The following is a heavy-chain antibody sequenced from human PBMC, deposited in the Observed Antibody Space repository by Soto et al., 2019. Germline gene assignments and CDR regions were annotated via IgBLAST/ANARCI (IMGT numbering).Heavy chain of an antibody. Sequence: PSETLSLTCFISGGSFSNDYWTWIRQSPGKGLEWIGYIFHTGITDYNPSVKSRVTISIDKSRNLFSLNLTSVTAADTAVYYCASDCYFADSSGYYRTLDSWGQGTLVTVSS. J-gene: IGHJ5*01. CDR1: GGSFSNDY. CDR2: IFHTGIT. V-gene: IGHV4-59*01. CDR3: ASDCYFADSSGYYRTLDS. D-gene: IGHD3-22*01.